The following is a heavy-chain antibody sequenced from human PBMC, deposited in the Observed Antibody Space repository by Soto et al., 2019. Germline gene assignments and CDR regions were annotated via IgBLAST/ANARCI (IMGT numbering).Heavy chain of an antibody. Sequence: PGGSLRLSCAASGFTFSNAWMSWVRQAPGKGLEWVGRIKSKTDGGTTDYAAPVKGRFTISRDDSKNTPYLQMNSLKTEDTAVYYCTTPVDYRAKNWFDPWGQGTLVTVSS. J-gene: IGHJ5*02. V-gene: IGHV3-15*01. CDR3: TTPVDYRAKNWFDP. D-gene: IGHD4-4*01. CDR1: GFTFSNAW. CDR2: IKSKTDGGTT.